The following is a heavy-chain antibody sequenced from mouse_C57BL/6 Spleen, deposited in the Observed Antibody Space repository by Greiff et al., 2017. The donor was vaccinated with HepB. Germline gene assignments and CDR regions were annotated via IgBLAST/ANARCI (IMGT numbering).Heavy chain of an antibody. D-gene: IGHD2-5*01. CDR2: IDPEDGDT. CDR3: TTCSAWDSNLYAMDY. J-gene: IGHJ4*01. CDR1: GFNIKDYY. V-gene: IGHV14-1*01. Sequence: VQLQQSGAELVRPGASVKLSCTASGFNIKDYYMHWVKQRPEQGLEWIGRIDPEDGDTEYAPKFQGKATMTADTSSNTAYLQLSSLTSEDTAVYYCTTCSAWDSNLYAMDYWGQGTSVTVSS.